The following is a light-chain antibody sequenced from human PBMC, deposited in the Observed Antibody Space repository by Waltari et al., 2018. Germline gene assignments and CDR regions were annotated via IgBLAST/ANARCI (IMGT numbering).Light chain of an antibody. CDR2: EVS. CDR3: SSYAGSNDPVV. J-gene: IGLJ2*01. V-gene: IGLV2-8*01. Sequence: QSALTQPPSASGSPGQSVAISCTGTSSYVGGYNYVSWYKQHPGKAPKLIIYEVSKRPSGVPDRFSGSKSGNTASLTVSGLQADDEADFYCSSYAGSNDPVVFGGGTKLTVL. CDR1: SSYVGGYNY.